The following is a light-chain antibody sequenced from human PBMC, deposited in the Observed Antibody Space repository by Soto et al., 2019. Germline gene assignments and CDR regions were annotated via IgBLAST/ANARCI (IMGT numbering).Light chain of an antibody. J-gene: IGKJ1*01. CDR1: QSISSW. CDR2: DAS. CDR3: QQYDSYSLT. Sequence: DIQMTQSPSTLSASVGDRVTITCRASQSISSWLAWYQQKPGKAPKLLIYDASSLEGGVPSRFSGSGSGTEFTLTISGLQPDDFATYYCQQYDSYSLTFGQGTKVDIK. V-gene: IGKV1-5*01.